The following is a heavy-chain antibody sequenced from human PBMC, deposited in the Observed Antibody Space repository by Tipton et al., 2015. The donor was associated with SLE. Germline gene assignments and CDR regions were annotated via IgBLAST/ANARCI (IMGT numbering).Heavy chain of an antibody. CDR3: ASEILRDYGSAWGPDY. CDR1: GGSISSDSYY. CDR2: IYHRGTT. Sequence: TLSLTCSVSGGSISSDSYYWGWIRQPPGKGLEWIGYIYHRGTTYYNPSLKSRVTISVDRSRNQFSLILTSVTAADTAVYYCASEILRDYGSAWGPDYWGQGTLVTVSS. D-gene: IGHD6-19*01. V-gene: IGHV4-39*07. J-gene: IGHJ4*02.